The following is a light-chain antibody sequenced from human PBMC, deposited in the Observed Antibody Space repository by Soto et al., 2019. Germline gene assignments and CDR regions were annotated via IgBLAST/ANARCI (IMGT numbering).Light chain of an antibody. CDR3: AAWDDSLNGYV. V-gene: IGLV1-44*01. Sequence: QCVLSQPPSASWTPGQRVIISCSGGSSNIGSNSVSWYQLLPGTAPKLLIYTNNQRPSRVPDRFSGSKSGNSASLAISGLQSQDEADYHCAAWDDSLNGYVFGTGTKVTVL. CDR1: SSNIGSNS. CDR2: TNN. J-gene: IGLJ1*01.